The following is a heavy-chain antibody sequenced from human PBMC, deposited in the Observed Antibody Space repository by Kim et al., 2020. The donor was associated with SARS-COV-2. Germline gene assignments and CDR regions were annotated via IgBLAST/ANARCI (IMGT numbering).Heavy chain of an antibody. CDR1: GFTFGTYA. D-gene: IGHD3-10*01. CDR2: INGGGGRT. J-gene: IGHJ4*02. V-gene: IGHV3-23*01. Sequence: LSLTCAASGFTFGTYAMSWARQAPGKGLQWVSTINGGGGRTHYADSVKGRFTISRDNSKNTLYLQMNSLRAEDTAIYYCDGADYWGQRTLVTVSS. CDR3: DGADY.